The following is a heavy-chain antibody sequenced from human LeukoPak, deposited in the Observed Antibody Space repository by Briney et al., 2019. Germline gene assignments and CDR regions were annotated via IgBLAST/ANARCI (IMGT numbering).Heavy chain of an antibody. J-gene: IGHJ6*04. D-gene: IGHD3-16*01. CDR1: GFTFSSYG. CDR3: RRGALVGGGRYQGREV. Sequence: GGSLRLSCAASGFTFSSYGMHWVRQAPGKGLEWVAVTSYDGSNKDYADSEKGRFTISRDNSKNTLYLQMDSLRSEDTAVYYCRRGALVGGGRYQGREVGGKGPRFPVSS. CDR2: TSYDGSNK. V-gene: IGHV3-30-3*01.